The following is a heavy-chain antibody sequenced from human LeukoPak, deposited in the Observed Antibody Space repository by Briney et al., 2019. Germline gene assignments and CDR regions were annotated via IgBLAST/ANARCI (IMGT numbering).Heavy chain of an antibody. CDR3: ARVLLRLGSGTYLYY. CDR2: ISYDGSNK. CDR1: GFTFSTYA. J-gene: IGHJ4*02. D-gene: IGHD3-10*01. Sequence: GRSLRLSCTASGFTFSTYAMHWVRQAPGKGLEWVALISYDGSNKYYADSVKGRFTISGDNSKNTLYLQMNSLRAEDTAVYCCARVLLRLGSGTYLYYWGQGTLLTVSS. V-gene: IGHV3-30*01.